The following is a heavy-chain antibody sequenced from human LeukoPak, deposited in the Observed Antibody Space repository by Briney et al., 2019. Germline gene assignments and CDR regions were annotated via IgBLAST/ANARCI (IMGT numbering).Heavy chain of an antibody. V-gene: IGHV1-2*02. CDR1: GYTFTGYY. CDR3: AGGIYSNYEDFDY. CDR2: INPNSGGT. J-gene: IGHJ4*02. Sequence: GASVKVSCKASGYTFTGYYMHWVRQAPGQGLEWMGWINPNSGGTNYAQKFQGRVTMTRDTSISTAYMELSRLRSDDTAVYYCAGGIYSNYEDFDYWGQGTLVTVSS. D-gene: IGHD4-11*01.